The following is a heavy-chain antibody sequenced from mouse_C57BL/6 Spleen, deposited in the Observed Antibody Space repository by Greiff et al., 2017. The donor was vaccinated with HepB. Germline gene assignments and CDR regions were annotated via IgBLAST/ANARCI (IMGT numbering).Heavy chain of an antibody. D-gene: IGHD3-2*02. CDR3: AREGSSGPDY. V-gene: IGHV1-26*01. Sequence: EVQLQQSGPELVKPGASVKISCKASGYTFTDYYMNWVKQSHGKSLEWIGDINPNNGGTSYNQKFKGKATLTVDKSSSTAYMELRSLTSEDSAVYYCAREGSSGPDYWGQGTTLTVSS. J-gene: IGHJ2*01. CDR1: GYTFTDYY. CDR2: INPNNGGT.